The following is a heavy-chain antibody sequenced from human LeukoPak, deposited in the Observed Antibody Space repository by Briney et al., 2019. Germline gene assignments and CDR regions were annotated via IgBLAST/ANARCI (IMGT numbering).Heavy chain of an antibody. V-gene: IGHV4-39*07. D-gene: IGHD3-22*01. Sequence: SETLSLTCTVSGGSISSGSYYWGWIRQPPGKGLEWIVSTHYGGSTYYNPSLKSRVTISVDTSKNQFSLKLSSVTAADTAVYYCARDHYYDSSGYYYTPFDYWGQGTLVTVSS. CDR3: ARDHYYDSSGYYYTPFDY. CDR2: THYGGST. CDR1: GGSISSGSYY. J-gene: IGHJ4*02.